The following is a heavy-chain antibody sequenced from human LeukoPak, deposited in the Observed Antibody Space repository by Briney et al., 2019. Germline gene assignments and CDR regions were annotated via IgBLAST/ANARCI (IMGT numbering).Heavy chain of an antibody. CDR2: INGAGSST. J-gene: IGHJ5*02. Sequence: GGSLRLSCAASGFTFSSHWMHWVRQAPGKGLVWVSRINGAGSSTSYADSVKGRFTVSRDNAKNTLNLQMNSLRAEDTAIYYCAPTSTLTTGRWFDPWGQGTLVTVSS. CDR3: APTSTLTTGRWFDP. D-gene: IGHD4-17*01. CDR1: GFTFSSHW. V-gene: IGHV3-74*01.